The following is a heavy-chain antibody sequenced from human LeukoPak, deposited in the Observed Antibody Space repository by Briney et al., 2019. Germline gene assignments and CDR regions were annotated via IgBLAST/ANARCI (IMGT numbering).Heavy chain of an antibody. J-gene: IGHJ5*02. CDR2: INAGNGNT. Sequence: ALVKVSCKASGYTFTSYAMHWVRQAPGQRLEWMGWINAGNGNTKYSQKFQGRVTITRDTSASTAYMELSSLRSEDTAVYYCARDIVVVPAASGFDPWGQGTLVTVSS. V-gene: IGHV1-3*01. D-gene: IGHD2-2*01. CDR3: ARDIVVVPAASGFDP. CDR1: GYTFTSYA.